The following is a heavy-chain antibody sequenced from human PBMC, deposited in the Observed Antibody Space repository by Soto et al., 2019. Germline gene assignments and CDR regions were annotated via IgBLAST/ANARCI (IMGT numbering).Heavy chain of an antibody. CDR2: IIPIFGTA. J-gene: IGHJ4*02. CDR3: ARTTSSYFDY. D-gene: IGHD1-26*01. V-gene: IGHV1-69*12. CDR1: GGSFSSYV. Sequence: QVQLVQSGAEVKKAGSSVKVSCKASGGSFSSYVISWVRQAPGQGLEWMGGIIPIFGTATYAQKFQGRVTIIADESTSTAYMELSSLRSEDTAVYYCARTTSSYFDYWGQGTLVTVSS.